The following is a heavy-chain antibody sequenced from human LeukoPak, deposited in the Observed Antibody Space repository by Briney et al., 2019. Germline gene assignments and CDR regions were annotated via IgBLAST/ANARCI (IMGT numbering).Heavy chain of an antibody. CDR2: INHSGST. CDR1: GGSFSGYY. V-gene: IGHV4-34*01. D-gene: IGHD6-19*01. Sequence: SETLSLTCAVYGGSFSGYYWSWIRQPPGKGLEWIGEINHSGSTNYNPSLKSRVTISVDTSKNQFSLKLSSVTAADTAVYYCARGYSSGWYGYYYYMDVWGKGTTVTISS. CDR3: ARGYSSGWYGYYYYMDV. J-gene: IGHJ6*03.